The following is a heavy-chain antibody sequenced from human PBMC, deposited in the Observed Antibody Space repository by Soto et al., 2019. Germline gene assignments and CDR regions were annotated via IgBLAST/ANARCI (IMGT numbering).Heavy chain of an antibody. Sequence: SETLSLTCTVSGGSISSYYWSWIRQPPGKGLEWIGYIYYSGSTNYNPSLKSRVTISVDTSKNQFSLKLSSVTAADTAVYYCARGGNAAASKVWLAKTYYYYYGMDVWGQGTTVTVSS. V-gene: IGHV4-59*01. D-gene: IGHD6-25*01. J-gene: IGHJ6*02. CDR2: IYYSGST. CDR3: ARGGNAAASKVWLAKTYYYYYGMDV. CDR1: GGSISSYY.